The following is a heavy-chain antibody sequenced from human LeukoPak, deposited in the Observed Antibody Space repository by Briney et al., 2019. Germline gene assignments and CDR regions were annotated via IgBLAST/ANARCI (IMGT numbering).Heavy chain of an antibody. CDR2: IYYSGST. CDR3: ARHDRNRFLEWPNHYFDY. V-gene: IGHV4-39*01. CDR1: GGSISSSSYY. Sequence: PSETLSLTCTVSGGSISSSSYYWGWIRQPPGKGLEWIGSIYYSGSTYYNPSLKSRVTISVDTSKNQFSLKLSSVTAADTAVYYCARHDRNRFLEWPNHYFDYWGQGTLVTVSS. J-gene: IGHJ4*02. D-gene: IGHD3-3*01.